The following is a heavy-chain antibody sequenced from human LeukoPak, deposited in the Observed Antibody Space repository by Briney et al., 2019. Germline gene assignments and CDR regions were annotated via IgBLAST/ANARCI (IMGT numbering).Heavy chain of an antibody. Sequence: ESGPTLVNPTQTLTLTCTFSGFSLSTSGVGVGWIRQPPGKALEWLALIYWNDDKRYSPSLKSWLTITKDTSKNQVVLTMTNMDPVDTATYYCAHIIGSTSGSGGDYWGQGTLVTVSS. V-gene: IGHV2-5*01. D-gene: IGHD3-10*01. CDR2: IYWNDDK. CDR1: GFSLSTSGVG. CDR3: AHIIGSTSGSGGDY. J-gene: IGHJ4*02.